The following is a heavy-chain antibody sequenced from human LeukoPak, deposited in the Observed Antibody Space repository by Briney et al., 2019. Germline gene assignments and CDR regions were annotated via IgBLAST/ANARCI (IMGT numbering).Heavy chain of an antibody. D-gene: IGHD3-22*01. CDR3: AKSVRRSITMIVVVITEFDY. CDR1: GFTFSSYA. J-gene: IGHJ4*02. Sequence: PGGSLRLSCAASGFTFSSYAMSWVREAPGKGLEWVSAISGSGGSTYYADSVKGRSIISRDNSKNTLYLQMNSLRAEDTAVYYCAKSVRRSITMIVVVITEFDYWGQGTLVTVSS. V-gene: IGHV3-23*01. CDR2: ISGSGGST.